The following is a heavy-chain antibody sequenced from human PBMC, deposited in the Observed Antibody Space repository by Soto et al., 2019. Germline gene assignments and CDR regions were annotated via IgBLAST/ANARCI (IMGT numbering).Heavy chain of an antibody. Sequence: QVRLVQSGAEVKKPGASVKVSCKKSGYTFSSYAMHWVRQAPGQRLEWMGWINAGNGNAKSSQKFQGRVTITRDTSANTAYLELSSLRSEDTAVYYCARGSSCSSGSSALDYWGQGTLVTVSS. D-gene: IGHD2-15*01. CDR3: ARGSSCSSGSSALDY. CDR1: GYTFSSYA. V-gene: IGHV1-3*01. CDR2: INAGNGNA. J-gene: IGHJ4*02.